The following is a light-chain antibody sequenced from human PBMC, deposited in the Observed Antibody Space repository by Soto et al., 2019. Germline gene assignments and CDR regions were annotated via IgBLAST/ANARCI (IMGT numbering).Light chain of an antibody. CDR1: QSISTY. CDR3: QQSYSTPRT. CDR2: TAS. V-gene: IGKV1-39*01. Sequence: DIQMTQSPSSLSASVGDRVTITCRASQSISTYLNWYQQKPGKAPKPLIYTASSLQSGVPSRFSGSGSWTDVTLTISSLQPEDFATYYCQQSYSTPRTFGQGTKVEIK. J-gene: IGKJ1*01.